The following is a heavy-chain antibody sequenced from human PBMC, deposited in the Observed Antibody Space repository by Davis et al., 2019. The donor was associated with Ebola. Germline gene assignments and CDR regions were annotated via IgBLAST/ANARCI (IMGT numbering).Heavy chain of an antibody. Sequence: GESLKISCAASGFTFSSYWMSWVRQAPGKGLEWVANIKQDGSEKYYVDSVKGRFTISRDNAKNSLYLQMNSLRSEDTAVYYCARGGKPDAFDIWGQGTMVTVSS. D-gene: IGHD4-23*01. CDR2: IKQDGSEK. CDR1: GFTFSSYW. V-gene: IGHV3-7*03. J-gene: IGHJ3*02. CDR3: ARGGKPDAFDI.